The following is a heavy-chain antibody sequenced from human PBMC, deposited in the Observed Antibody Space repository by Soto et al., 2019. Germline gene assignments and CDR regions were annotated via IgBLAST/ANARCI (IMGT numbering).Heavy chain of an antibody. CDR3: VKYEGLVFGYFNY. J-gene: IGHJ4*02. Sequence: PGGSLRLSCAASGFTFSSYTMNWVRQAPGKGLEWISSISSGNSYIYYSDSVKGRFTISRENSSNTSDLQLNSLIPVNTALYYCVKYEGLVFGYFNYWGQGTLVTVSS. CDR2: ISSGNSYI. V-gene: IGHV3-21*01. CDR1: GFTFSSYT. D-gene: IGHD3-10*02.